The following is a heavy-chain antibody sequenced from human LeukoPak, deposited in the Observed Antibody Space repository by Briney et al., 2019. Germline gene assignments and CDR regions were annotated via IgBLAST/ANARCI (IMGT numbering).Heavy chain of an antibody. CDR1: GGSISGYY. CDR3: AKYLAATSESHFDY. V-gene: IGHV4-59*03. CDR2: IYYTGST. Sequence: SETLSLTCTVSGGSISGYYWSWIRQPPGKGLEWIGYIYYTGSTNYSPSLKSRVTISVDTSKNQFSLKLNSVTAADTAVYYCAKYLAATSESHFDYWGQGTLVTVSS. J-gene: IGHJ4*02. D-gene: IGHD6-13*01.